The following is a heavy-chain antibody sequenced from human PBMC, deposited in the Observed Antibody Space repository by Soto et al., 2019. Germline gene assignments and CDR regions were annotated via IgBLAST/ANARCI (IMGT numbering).Heavy chain of an antibody. Sequence: GESPKISCKGSGYSFTSYWISRVRQMPGKGLEWMGRIEPSDSYTNYSPSFQGHVTISADKSISTASLQWSSLKASDTAMYYCARPGAAAGNYYHYGMDVWGQGTTVTVSS. CDR1: GYSFTSYW. CDR2: IEPSDSYT. CDR3: ARPGAAAGNYYHYGMDV. V-gene: IGHV5-10-1*01. D-gene: IGHD6-13*01. J-gene: IGHJ6*02.